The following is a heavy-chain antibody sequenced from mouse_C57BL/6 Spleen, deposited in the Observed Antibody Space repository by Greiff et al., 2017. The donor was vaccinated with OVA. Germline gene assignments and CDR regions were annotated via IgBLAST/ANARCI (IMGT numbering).Heavy chain of an antibody. CDR3: ARAEMGLRRIDAMDY. CDR2: IDPSDSYT. D-gene: IGHD2-4*01. V-gene: IGHV1-69*01. J-gene: IGHJ4*01. Sequence: QVQLQQPGAELVMPGASVKLSCKASGYTFTSYWMHWVKQRPGQGLEWIGEIDPSDSYTNYNQKFKGKSTLTVDKSSSTAYMQLSSLTSEDSAVYYCARAEMGLRRIDAMDYWGQGTSVTVSS. CDR1: GYTFTSYW.